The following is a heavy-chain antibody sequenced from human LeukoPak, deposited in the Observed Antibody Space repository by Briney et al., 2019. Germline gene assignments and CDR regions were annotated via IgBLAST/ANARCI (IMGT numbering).Heavy chain of an antibody. V-gene: IGHV4-39*07. J-gene: IGHJ4*02. D-gene: IGHD6-13*01. CDR2: IYYSGST. CDR3: AGGYSGYEYRLGYSSSWYDFGFDY. CDR1: GGSISSSSYY. Sequence: SETLSLTCTVSGGSISSSSYYWGWIRQPPGKGLEWIGSIYYSGSTYYNPSLKSRVTISVDTSKNQFSLKLSSVTAADTAVYYCAGGYSGYEYRLGYSSSWYDFGFDYWGQGTLVTVSS.